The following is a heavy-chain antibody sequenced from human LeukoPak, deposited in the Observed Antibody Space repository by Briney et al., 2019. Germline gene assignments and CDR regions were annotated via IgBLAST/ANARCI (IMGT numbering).Heavy chain of an antibody. Sequence: SVKVSCKASGGTFSSYAISWVRQAPGQGLEWMGWIIHIYGTANYAQKFQGRVTITADESTSTAYMELSSLRSEDTAVYYCATNILGYCSSTSCAYAHYYYYYMDVWGKGTTVTVSS. D-gene: IGHD2-2*01. J-gene: IGHJ6*03. CDR3: ATNILGYCSSTSCAYAHYYYYYMDV. V-gene: IGHV1-69*13. CDR2: IIHIYGTA. CDR1: GGTFSSYA.